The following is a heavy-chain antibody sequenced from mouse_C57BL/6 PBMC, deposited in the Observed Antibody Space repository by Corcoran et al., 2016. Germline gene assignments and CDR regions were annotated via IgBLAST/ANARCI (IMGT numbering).Heavy chain of an antibody. D-gene: IGHD2-2*01. CDR1: GYTFTDYY. V-gene: IGHV1-19*01. CDR2: INPYNGGT. Sequence: EVQLQQSGPVLVKPGASVKMSCKASGYTFTDYYMNWVKQSHGKSLEWIGVINPYNGGTSYNQKFKGKATLTVDKSSSTAYMELNSLTSEDSAVYYCARRWGYDAYFDVWGTGTTVTVSS. CDR3: ARRWGYDAYFDV. J-gene: IGHJ1*03.